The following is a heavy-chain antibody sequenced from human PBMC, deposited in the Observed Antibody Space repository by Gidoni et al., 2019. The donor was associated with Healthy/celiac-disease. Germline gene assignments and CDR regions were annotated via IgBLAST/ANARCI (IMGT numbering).Heavy chain of an antibody. V-gene: IGHV4-39*01. CDR3: ARRGVRGADYYYGMDV. Sequence: QLQLQESGPGLVKPSETLSLTCPVPGGSIRSRSYCWGWIRQPPGKGLEWIGSIYYSGSTYYNPSLKSRVTISVDTSKNQFSLKLSSVTAADTAVYYCARRGVRGADYYYGMDVWGQGTTVTVSS. CDR1: GGSIRSRSYC. CDR2: IYYSGST. J-gene: IGHJ6*02. D-gene: IGHD3-10*01.